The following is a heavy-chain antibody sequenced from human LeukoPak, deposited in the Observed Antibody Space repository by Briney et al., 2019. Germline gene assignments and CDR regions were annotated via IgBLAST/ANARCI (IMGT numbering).Heavy chain of an antibody. CDR1: GYTFTGYY. J-gene: IGHJ4*02. CDR3: ARVSYGDFSKADPDFDY. Sequence: ASVKVSCKASGYTFTGYYMHWVRQAPGQGLEWMGWINPNSGGTNYAQKFQGRVTMTRDTSISTAYMELSRLRSDDTAVYYCARVSYGDFSKADPDFDYWGQGTLVTVSS. CDR2: INPNSGGT. D-gene: IGHD4-17*01. V-gene: IGHV1-2*02.